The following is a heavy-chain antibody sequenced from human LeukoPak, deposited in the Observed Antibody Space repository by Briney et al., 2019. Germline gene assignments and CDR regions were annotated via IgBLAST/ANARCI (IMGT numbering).Heavy chain of an antibody. J-gene: IGHJ6*02. CDR3: ARHSGSYLYYRMDV. V-gene: IGHV4-59*10. D-gene: IGHD1-26*01. CDR2: IYTSGST. Sequence: PSETLSLTCAVYGGSFSGYYWSWIRQPAGKGLEWIGRIYTSGSTNYNPSLKSRVAISVDTSKNQFSLKLSSVTAADTAVYYCARHSGSYLYYRMDVWGQGTTVTVSS. CDR1: GGSFSGYY.